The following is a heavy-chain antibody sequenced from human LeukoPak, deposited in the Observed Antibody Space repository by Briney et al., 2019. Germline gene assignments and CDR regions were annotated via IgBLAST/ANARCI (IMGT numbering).Heavy chain of an antibody. CDR2: IYYSGRA. CDR3: ARAGYYYDSKRKFDP. J-gene: IGHJ5*02. Sequence: PSETLSLTCTVSYGSISDISYYWGWIRQPPGKGLEWIGSIYYSGRAYYNSSLKSRVTISVDTSKNQFSLKLSSVTAADTAVYYCARAGYYYDSKRKFDPWGQGTLVTVSS. CDR1: YGSISDISYY. D-gene: IGHD3-22*01. V-gene: IGHV4-39*01.